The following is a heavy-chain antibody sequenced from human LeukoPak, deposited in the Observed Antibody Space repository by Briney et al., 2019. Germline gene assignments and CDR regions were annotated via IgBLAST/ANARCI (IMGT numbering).Heavy chain of an antibody. J-gene: IGHJ5*02. D-gene: IGHD2-2*01. CDR2: IYYSGST. CDR3: ARGRRLYCSSTSCYSAWFDP. V-gene: IGHV4-59*12. CDR1: GGSISSYY. Sequence: SETLSLTCTVSGGSISSYYWSWIRQPPGKGLEWIGYIYYSGSTNYNPSLKSRVTISVDTSKNQFSLKLSSVTAADTAVYYCARGRRLYCSSTSCYSAWFDPWGQGTLVTVSS.